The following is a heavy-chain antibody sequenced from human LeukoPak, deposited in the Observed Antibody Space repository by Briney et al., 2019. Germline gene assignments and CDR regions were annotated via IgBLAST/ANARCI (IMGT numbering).Heavy chain of an antibody. Sequence: GVSVKVSCKTSGYTSTSHSIMWVRQPPGQGREWMGWFNTYYGNKNYAQILQGRVTMTTDTYPSTVYMDLRSLRSDDTPVYYCARRTYYDGCGYWDYWGEGTLVSVSS. CDR3: ARRTYYDGCGYWDY. D-gene: IGHD3-22*01. V-gene: IGHV1-18*01. CDR1: GYTSTSHS. J-gene: IGHJ4*02. CDR2: FNTYYGNK.